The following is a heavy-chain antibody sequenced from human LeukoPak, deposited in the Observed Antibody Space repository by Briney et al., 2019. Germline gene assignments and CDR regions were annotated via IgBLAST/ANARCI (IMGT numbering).Heavy chain of an antibody. Sequence: GGSLRLSCAASGFSFSSYWMNWVRQLPGKGLEWLANIKQDGSTKFYVDSVKGRFTISRDNAKNSLYLQMNSLRAEDTAVYYCAIDVYTDSWPDSWGQGTLVTVSS. CDR2: IKQDGSTK. V-gene: IGHV3-7*01. D-gene: IGHD1-14*01. CDR1: GFSFSSYW. J-gene: IGHJ5*01. CDR3: AIDVYTDSWPDS.